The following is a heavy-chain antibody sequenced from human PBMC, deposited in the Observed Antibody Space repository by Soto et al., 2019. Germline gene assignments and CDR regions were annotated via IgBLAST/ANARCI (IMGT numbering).Heavy chain of an antibody. CDR3: ARLYYDFWSGYYRGFDY. Sequence: SETLSLTCTFSGGSISSYYWSLIRQPPGKGLEWIGYIYYSGSTNYNPSLKSRVTISVDTSKNQFSLKLSSVTAADTAVYYCARLYYDFWSGYYRGFDYWGQGTLVTVSS. V-gene: IGHV4-59*01. CDR1: GGSISSYY. CDR2: IYYSGST. D-gene: IGHD3-3*01. J-gene: IGHJ4*02.